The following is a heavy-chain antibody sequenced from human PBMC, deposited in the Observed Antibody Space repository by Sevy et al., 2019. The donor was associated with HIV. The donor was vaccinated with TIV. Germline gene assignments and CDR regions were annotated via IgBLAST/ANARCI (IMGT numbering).Heavy chain of an antibody. CDR2: IWYDGTDK. CDR1: GFIFSNYA. CDR3: ARGRFDDILTNPFDY. Sequence: GESLKISCATSGFIFSNYAMHWIRQAPGKGLEWVAVIWYDGTDKYYADSVQGRFTISRDNSKNTLYLQMNSLRAEDTAVYYCARGRFDDILTNPFDYWGQGTLVTVSS. J-gene: IGHJ4*02. D-gene: IGHD3-9*01. V-gene: IGHV3-33*01.